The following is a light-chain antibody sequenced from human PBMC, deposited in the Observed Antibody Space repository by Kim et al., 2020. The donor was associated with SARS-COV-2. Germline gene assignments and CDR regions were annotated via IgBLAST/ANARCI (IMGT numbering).Light chain of an antibody. CDR3: QQRTNWPLT. J-gene: IGKJ4*01. CDR2: DAS. CDR1: RSVRTY. Sequence: PGERATLSCRASRSVRTYLAWYQQKPGQAPRLLISDASNRATGIPARFSGSGSETDFTLTISSLEPEDFAVYYCQQRTNWPLTFGGGTKVDIK. V-gene: IGKV3-11*01.